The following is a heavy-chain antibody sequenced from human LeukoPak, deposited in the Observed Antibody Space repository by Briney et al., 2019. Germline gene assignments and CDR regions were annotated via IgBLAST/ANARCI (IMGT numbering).Heavy chain of an antibody. J-gene: IGHJ4*02. D-gene: IGHD6-19*01. CDR1: GFNFTNYW. Sequence: GESLKISFKGSGFNFTNYWIGWVRQMPGKGLDWMGVIYPGDSDPRYSPSFQGQVTISADKSISTAYLQWSSLEASDTAIYYCARRSSGWYGFDYWGQGTLVTVSS. V-gene: IGHV5-51*01. CDR3: ARRSSGWYGFDY. CDR2: IYPGDSDP.